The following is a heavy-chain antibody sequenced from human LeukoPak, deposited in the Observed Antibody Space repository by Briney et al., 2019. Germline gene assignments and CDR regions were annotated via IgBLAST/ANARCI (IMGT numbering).Heavy chain of an antibody. D-gene: IGHD4-23*01. CDR2: ISAYNGNT. V-gene: IGHV1-18*01. CDR3: ARVKGPVDAFDI. CDR1: GYTFTIYG. Sequence: WASVTVSCKASGYTFTIYGISWVRQAPGQGLEWTGWISAYNGNTNYAQKLQGRVTMTTDTSTSTAYMELRSLRSDDTAVYYCARVKGPVDAFDIWGQGTMVTVSS. J-gene: IGHJ3*02.